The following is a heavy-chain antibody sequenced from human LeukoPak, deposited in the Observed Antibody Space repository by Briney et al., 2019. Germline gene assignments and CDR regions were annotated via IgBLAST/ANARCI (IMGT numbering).Heavy chain of an antibody. J-gene: IGHJ4*02. CDR3: ARGSKGIGADFDY. D-gene: IGHD3-3*01. CDR1: GFTFSSYA. V-gene: IGHV3-48*04. Sequence: GGSLRLSCAASGFTFSSYAMSWVRQAPGKGPDWVSKISSRGMTIDYADSVKGRFTISRDNAGNSLYLQMNSLRVEDTAVYYCARGSKGIGADFDYWGQGTLVTVSS. CDR2: ISSRGMTI.